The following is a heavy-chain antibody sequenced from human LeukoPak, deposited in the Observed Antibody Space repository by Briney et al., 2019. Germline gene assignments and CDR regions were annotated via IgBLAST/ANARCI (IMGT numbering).Heavy chain of an antibody. D-gene: IGHD4-17*01. Sequence: GGSLRLSCAASGFTFSTHWMHWVRQAPGKGLVWVSRINPEETTTSYADSVKGRFTISRDNTKNTLYLHMNSLRAEDTAVYYCAKSPADYGDSQSYYYYMDVWGKGTTVTVSS. V-gene: IGHV3-74*01. CDR2: INPEETTT. CDR1: GFTFSTHW. CDR3: AKSPADYGDSQSYYYYMDV. J-gene: IGHJ6*03.